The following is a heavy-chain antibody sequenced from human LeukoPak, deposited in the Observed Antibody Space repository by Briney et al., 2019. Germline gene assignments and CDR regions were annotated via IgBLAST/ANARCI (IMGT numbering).Heavy chain of an antibody. CDR2: IYYSGST. V-gene: IGHV4-31*03. CDR1: GGSISSGGYY. J-gene: IGHJ4*02. CDR3: ATQRDRGDPIPHY. Sequence: SETLSLTCTVSGGSISSGGYYWSWIRQHPGKGLEWIGYIYYSGSTYYNPSLKSRVTISVDTSKSQFYLKLSSVTAADMAVYYCATQRDRGDPIPHYWGQGTLVTVSS. D-gene: IGHD3-16*01.